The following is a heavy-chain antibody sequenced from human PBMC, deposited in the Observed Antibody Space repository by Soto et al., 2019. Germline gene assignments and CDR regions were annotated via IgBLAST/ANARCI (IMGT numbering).Heavy chain of an antibody. CDR1: GFTFSSYA. J-gene: IGHJ4*02. D-gene: IGHD3-22*01. V-gene: IGHV3-23*01. CDR3: AKVPEPVIWFFGY. Sequence: EVQLLESGGGLVQPGGSLRLSCAASGFTFSSYAMSWVRQAPGKGLEWVSAISGSGGSTYYADSVKGRFTISRDNSKNALYLQMNSLRAEDTAVYYCAKVPEPVIWFFGYWGQGTLVTVSS. CDR2: ISGSGGST.